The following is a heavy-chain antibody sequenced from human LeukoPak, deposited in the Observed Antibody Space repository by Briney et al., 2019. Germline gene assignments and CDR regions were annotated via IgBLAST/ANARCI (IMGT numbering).Heavy chain of an antibody. CDR1: GYSFTSYW. J-gene: IGHJ4*02. D-gene: IGHD3-10*01. V-gene: IGHV5-51*01. CDR3: ARFNSQGSYYNQAFDY. Sequence: GESLKISCKGSGYSFTSYWIGWVRQMPGKGLEWMGIIYPGDSDTRYSPFFQGQVTISADKSISTAYLQWSSLKASDTAMYYCARFNSQGSYYNQAFDYWGQGTLVTVSS. CDR2: IYPGDSDT.